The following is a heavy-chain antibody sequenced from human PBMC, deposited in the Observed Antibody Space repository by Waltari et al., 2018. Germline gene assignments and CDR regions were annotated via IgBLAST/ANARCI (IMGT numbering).Heavy chain of an antibody. J-gene: IGHJ4*02. Sequence: QVQLQESGPGLVKPSQTLSHTCTVSGGSISSGSYYWSWIRQPAGKGLEWIGYIYTSGSTNYNPALKSRVTISLDTSKNQFSLKLSSVTAADTAVYYCARDPEYSGYDGGCDYWGQGTLVTVSS. CDR1: GGSISSGSYY. CDR3: ARDPEYSGYDGGCDY. V-gene: IGHV4-61*09. CDR2: IYTSGST. D-gene: IGHD5-12*01.